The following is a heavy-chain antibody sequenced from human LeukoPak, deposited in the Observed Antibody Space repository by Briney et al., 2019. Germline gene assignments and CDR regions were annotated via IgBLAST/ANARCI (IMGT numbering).Heavy chain of an antibody. CDR1: GFTFSSYG. J-gene: IGHJ4*02. CDR2: IRYDGSNK. Sequence: GGSLRLSCAASGFTFSSYGMHWVRQAPGKGLEWVAFIRYDGSNKYYADSVKGRFTISRDNSKNTPYLQMNSLRAEDTAVYYCAGLRVSGSVEWLLYYWGQGTLVTVSS. V-gene: IGHV3-30*02. CDR3: AGLRVSGSVEWLLYY. D-gene: IGHD3-3*01.